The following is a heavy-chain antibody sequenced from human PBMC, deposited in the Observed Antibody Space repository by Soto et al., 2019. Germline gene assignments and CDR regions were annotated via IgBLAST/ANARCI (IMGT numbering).Heavy chain of an antibody. CDR3: ARPDCSSTSCYPDYYYYGMDV. CDR1: GFTFSSYS. J-gene: IGHJ6*02. D-gene: IGHD2-2*01. V-gene: IGHV3-21*01. Sequence: GGSLRLSCAASGFTFSSYSMNGGGQAPGKGLGWVSSISSSSSYIYYADSVKGRFTISRDNAKNSLYLQMNSLRAEDTAVYYCARPDCSSTSCYPDYYYYGMDVWGQGTTVTVS. CDR2: ISSSSSYI.